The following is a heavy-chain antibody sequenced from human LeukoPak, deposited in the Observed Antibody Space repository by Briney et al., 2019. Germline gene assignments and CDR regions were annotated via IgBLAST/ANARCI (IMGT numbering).Heavy chain of an antibody. V-gene: IGHV3-30*18. D-gene: IGHD5-18*01. J-gene: IGHJ4*02. CDR3: AKSGESWIQLLFDY. CDR1: GFTFSNAW. Sequence: PGGSLRLSCAASGFTFSNAWMNWVRQAPGKGLEWVAVISYDGSNKYYADSVKGRFTISRDNSKNTLYLQMNSLRAEDTAVYYCAKSGESWIQLLFDYWGQGTLVTVSS. CDR2: ISYDGSNK.